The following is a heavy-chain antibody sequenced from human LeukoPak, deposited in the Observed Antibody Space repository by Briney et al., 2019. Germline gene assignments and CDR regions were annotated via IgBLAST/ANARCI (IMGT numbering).Heavy chain of an antibody. Sequence: PPETLSLTCTVSGASISSYYWSWIRQPPGKGLEWIGYIYYSGSTNYNPSLKSRVTISVDTSKNQFSLKLSSVTAADTAVYYCATLGYCSAGSCWGQGTMVTVSS. CDR1: GASISSYY. CDR3: ATLGYCSAGSC. V-gene: IGHV4-59*08. J-gene: IGHJ3*01. D-gene: IGHD2-15*01. CDR2: IYYSGST.